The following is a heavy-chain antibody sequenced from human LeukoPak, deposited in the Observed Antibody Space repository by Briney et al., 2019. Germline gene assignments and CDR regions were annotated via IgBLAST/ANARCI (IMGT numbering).Heavy chain of an antibody. CDR2: ISGSGAGK. CDR3: ARKYYYDSSRAFDI. J-gene: IGHJ3*02. Sequence: PGGSLRLSCAASGFTFSSYSMNWVRQAPGKGLEWVSGISGSGAGKDYADFVKGRFTISRDNSKNTLYLQMNSLRAEDTAVYYCARKYYYDSSRAFDIWGQGTMVTVSS. D-gene: IGHD3-22*01. CDR1: GFTFSSYS. V-gene: IGHV3-23*01.